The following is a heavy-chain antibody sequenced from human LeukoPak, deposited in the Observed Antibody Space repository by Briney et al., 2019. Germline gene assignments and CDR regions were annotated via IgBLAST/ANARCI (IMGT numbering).Heavy chain of an antibody. V-gene: IGHV3-53*01. D-gene: IGHD2-15*01. CDR1: GLTVSSNY. CDR3: ARALRTPPYYFDY. J-gene: IGHJ4*02. Sequence: GGSLRLFCAPSGLTVSSNYMSWARQARGGGLEWVSVIYSGVSAYYADSVRGRFTISKDNSKNSLYIKMSSLRAEDTAVYYCARALRTPPYYFDYWGQGTLVTASS. CDR2: IYSGVSA.